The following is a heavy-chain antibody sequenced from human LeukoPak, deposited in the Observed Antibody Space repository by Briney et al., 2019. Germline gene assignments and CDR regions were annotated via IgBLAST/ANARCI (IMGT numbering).Heavy chain of an antibody. D-gene: IGHD5-18*01. CDR3: ARDGGYTYGHRFDY. J-gene: IGHJ4*02. V-gene: IGHV3-23*01. CDR2: IRGGADHT. Sequence: GGSLRLSCAASGFSFSNYAMSWVRQAPGKGLEWLSTIRGGADHTYYADSVEGRFTISRDNSKNTLYLQMNSLSAEDTGVYYCARDGGYTYGHRFDYWGQGTLVTVSS. CDR1: GFSFSNYA.